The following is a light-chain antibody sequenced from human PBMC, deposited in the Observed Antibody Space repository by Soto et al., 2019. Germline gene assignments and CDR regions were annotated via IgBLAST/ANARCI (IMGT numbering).Light chain of an antibody. CDR2: GNS. CDR1: SSNIGAGYD. J-gene: IGLJ1*01. Sequence: QLVLTQPPSVSGAPGQRVTISCTGSSSNIGAGYDVHWYQQLPGTAPKLLIYGNSNRPSGVPDRFSGSKSGTSASLAITGLQAEDEADYYCQSYDSSRDVFGTGTKLTVL. CDR3: QSYDSSRDV. V-gene: IGLV1-40*01.